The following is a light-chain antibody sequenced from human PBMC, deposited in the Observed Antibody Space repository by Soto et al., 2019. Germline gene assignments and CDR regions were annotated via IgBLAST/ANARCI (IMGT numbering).Light chain of an antibody. Sequence: EIVLTQSPATLSLSPGERATLSCRASHSVSNYLAWYQQKPGQAPRLLIYDASNRATGIPARFSGSGSGTDFTLTISSLEPEDFAVYYCQLRSNWPPLFTFGPGTKVDIK. V-gene: IGKV3-11*01. CDR3: QLRSNWPPLFT. J-gene: IGKJ3*01. CDR1: HSVSNY. CDR2: DAS.